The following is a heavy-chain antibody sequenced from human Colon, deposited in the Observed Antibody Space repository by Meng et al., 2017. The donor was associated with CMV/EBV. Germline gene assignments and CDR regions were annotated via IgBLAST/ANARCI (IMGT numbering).Heavy chain of an antibody. J-gene: IGHJ6*04. CDR3: ARDPSLITISGVVTYGMDV. CDR1: GFNFRSFE. D-gene: IGHD3-3*01. V-gene: IGHV3-48*03. Sequence: GILKISCSASGFNFRSFEMNWVRQAPGKGLGWVSYISSGGQTIHYADSVKGRFTISRDNTNNLLYLEMTSLRADDTAVYYCARDPSLITISGVVTYGMDVWGAGTTVTVSS. CDR2: ISSGGQTI.